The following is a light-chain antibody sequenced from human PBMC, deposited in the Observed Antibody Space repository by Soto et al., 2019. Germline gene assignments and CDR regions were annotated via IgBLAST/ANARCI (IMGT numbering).Light chain of an antibody. J-gene: IGKJ1*01. CDR3: QQYGSSPGT. V-gene: IGKV3-20*01. Sequence: EIVLTQSPGTLSFSPGERATLSCRASQSVSSNYLAWYQQKPGQAPRLLIYGASSRATGIPDRFSGSGSGTDFTLTVSRLEPEDFAVYYCQQYGSSPGTFGQATKLEIK. CDR1: QSVSSNY. CDR2: GAS.